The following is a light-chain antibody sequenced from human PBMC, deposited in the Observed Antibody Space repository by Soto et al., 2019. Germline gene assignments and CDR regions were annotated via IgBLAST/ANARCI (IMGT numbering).Light chain of an antibody. CDR3: SLYTRKITYV. CDR2: EAS. CDR1: STDFVSYNR. J-gene: IGLJ1*01. V-gene: IGLV2-18*01. Sequence: QSVLTQPPSVSGSPGQSVTISCTGTSTDFVSYNRVSWYQQPPGTAPKLIIYEASNRPSGVPDRFSGSKSGNTASLTISGLQAADEADYYCSLYTRKITYVFATVTKVT.